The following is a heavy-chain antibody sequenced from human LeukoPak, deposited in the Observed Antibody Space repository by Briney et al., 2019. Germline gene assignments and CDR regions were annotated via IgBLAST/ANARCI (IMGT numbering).Heavy chain of an antibody. D-gene: IGHD6-13*01. CDR1: GFTLSAYW. V-gene: IGHV3-74*01. CDR2: IEGDGNRI. J-gene: IGHJ5*02. Sequence: GGSLRLSCAASGFTLSAYWMHWVRQAPGKGLMWVSRIEGDGNRITYADSVKGRFTISRDNSKNTLYLQMNSLRAEDTAVYYCAKDAPYSSSMNWFDPWGQGTLVTVSS. CDR3: AKDAPYSSSMNWFDP.